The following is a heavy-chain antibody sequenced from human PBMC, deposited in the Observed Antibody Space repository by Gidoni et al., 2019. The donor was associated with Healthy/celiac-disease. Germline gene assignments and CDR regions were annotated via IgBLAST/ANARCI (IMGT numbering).Heavy chain of an antibody. V-gene: IGHV3-23*01. Sequence: EVQLLESGGGLVQPGGSLRLSCAASGFTFSIYAMSWVRQAPGKGLEWVSAISGSGGSTYYADSVKGRFTISRDNSKNTLYLQMNSLRAEDTAVYYCAKDINRGGYYYDSSGYSALDYWDQGTLVTVSS. CDR2: ISGSGGST. D-gene: IGHD3-22*01. CDR3: AKDINRGGYYYDSSGYSALDY. J-gene: IGHJ4*02. CDR1: GFTFSIYA.